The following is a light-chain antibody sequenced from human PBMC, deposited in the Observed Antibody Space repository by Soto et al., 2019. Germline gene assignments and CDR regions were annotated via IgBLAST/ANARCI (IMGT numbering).Light chain of an antibody. CDR1: QSLPSTY. J-gene: IGKJ1*01. CDR2: TTS. CDR3: QHYGASAWS. V-gene: IGKV3-20*01. Sequence: EIVLTQSPGTLSLAPGERASLSCRASQSLPSTYLAWYQQKPGQAPRLLIHTTSSRATGIPDRFSGSGSGTDFTLTISRLEPEDFDVFYCQHYGASAWSFGQGTKVDIK.